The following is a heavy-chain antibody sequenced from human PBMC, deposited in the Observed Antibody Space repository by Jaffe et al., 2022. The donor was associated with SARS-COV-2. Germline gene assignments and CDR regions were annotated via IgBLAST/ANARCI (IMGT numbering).Heavy chain of an antibody. V-gene: IGHV3-30*18. CDR2: ISYDGSKK. CDR3: AKSYYYDSSGYYPQDY. CDR1: GDSGFTFSNFP. D-gene: IGHD3-22*01. J-gene: IGHJ4*02. Sequence: QVQLVESGGGVVQPGRSLRLSCTDSGDSGFTFSNFPMHWVRQAPGKGLEWVAVISYDGSKKLYADSVKGRFTISRDNSKDTLFLQMSSLRPEDTAVYFCAKSYYYDSSGYYPQDYWGQGTLVTVSS.